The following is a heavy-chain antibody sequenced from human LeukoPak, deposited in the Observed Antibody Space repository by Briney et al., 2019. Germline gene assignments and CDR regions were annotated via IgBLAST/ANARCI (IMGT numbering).Heavy chain of an antibody. CDR3: ARGSYSSGWYYFDY. J-gene: IGHJ4*02. Sequence: PGGSLRLSCAPSGFTFSSYWMHWVRQAPGKGLVWVSRINSDGSSTSYADSVKGRFTISRDNAKNTLYLQMNSLRAEDTAVYYCARGSYSSGWYYFDYWGQGTLVTVSS. CDR2: INSDGSST. CDR1: GFTFSSYW. V-gene: IGHV3-74*01. D-gene: IGHD6-19*01.